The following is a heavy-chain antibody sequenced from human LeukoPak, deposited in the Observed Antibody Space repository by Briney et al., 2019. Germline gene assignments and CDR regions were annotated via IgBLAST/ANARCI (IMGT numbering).Heavy chain of an antibody. CDR1: GFTFSSYG. V-gene: IGHV3-30*03. Sequence: GGSLRLSCAASGFTFSSYGMHWVRQAPGKGLEWVAVISYDGSNKYYADSVKGRFTISRDNSKNTLYLQMNSLRAEDTAVYYCARDQGYGSASYYADYWGQGTLVTVSS. D-gene: IGHD3-10*01. J-gene: IGHJ4*02. CDR3: ARDQGYGSASYYADY. CDR2: ISYDGSNK.